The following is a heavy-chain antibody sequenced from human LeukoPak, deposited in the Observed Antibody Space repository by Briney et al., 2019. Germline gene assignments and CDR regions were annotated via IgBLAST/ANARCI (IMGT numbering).Heavy chain of an antibody. J-gene: IGHJ5*02. D-gene: IGHD6-13*01. CDR2: ISSKGSST. CDR1: GFTFSSYA. V-gene: IGHV3-64D*06. CDR3: VKDSFSSSWYWFDP. Sequence: GGSLRLSCSASGFTFSSYAMHWVRQAPGKGLEYVSAISSKGSSTHYADSVKCRFTISRDNSKNTLYLQMSSLRPDDTAVYYCVKDSFSSSWYWFDPWGQGTLVTVSS.